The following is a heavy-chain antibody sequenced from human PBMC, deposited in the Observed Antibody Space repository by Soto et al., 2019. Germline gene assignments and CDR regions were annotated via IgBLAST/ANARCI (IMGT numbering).Heavy chain of an antibody. CDR3: ARSVSGTGTEFDP. V-gene: IGHV6-1*01. Sequence: PSQTLSLTCAISGDSVSRSSAVWNWIRQSPSRGLEWLGRTYYTSKWNNYYAVSVKSRITINADTSKNQFSLQLNSATPEDTALYYCARSVSGTGTEFDPWGQGTPVTVSS. J-gene: IGHJ5*02. CDR1: GDSVSRSSAV. CDR2: TYYTSKWNN. D-gene: IGHD6-19*01.